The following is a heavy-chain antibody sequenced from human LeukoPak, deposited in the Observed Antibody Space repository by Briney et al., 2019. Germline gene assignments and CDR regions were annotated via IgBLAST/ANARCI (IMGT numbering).Heavy chain of an antibody. D-gene: IGHD3-10*01. V-gene: IGHV3-13*01. CDR3: AKAGIMWFGELFYFFDS. Sequence: GGSLRLSCAASGFTFRSYDMHWVRQATGKGLEWVSGIGTAGEIYYPGSVKGRFTISRENAKNSLYLQMNSLRAEDTAVYYCAKAGIMWFGELFYFFDSWGQGTLVAVSS. J-gene: IGHJ4*02. CDR1: GFTFRSYD. CDR2: IGTAGEI.